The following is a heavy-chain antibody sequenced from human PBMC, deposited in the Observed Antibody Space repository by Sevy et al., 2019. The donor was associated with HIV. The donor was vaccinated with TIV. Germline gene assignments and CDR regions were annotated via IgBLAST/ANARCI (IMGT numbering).Heavy chain of an antibody. D-gene: IGHD6-6*01. Sequence: ASVKVSCKASGGTFSSYAISWVRQAPGQGLEWMGGIIPIFGTANYAQKFQGRVTITADESTSTAYMELSSLRSEDTAVYYCARSIAARPRWFDPWGQGTLVTVSS. CDR2: IIPIFGTA. V-gene: IGHV1-69*13. CDR3: ARSIAARPRWFDP. CDR1: GGTFSSYA. J-gene: IGHJ5*02.